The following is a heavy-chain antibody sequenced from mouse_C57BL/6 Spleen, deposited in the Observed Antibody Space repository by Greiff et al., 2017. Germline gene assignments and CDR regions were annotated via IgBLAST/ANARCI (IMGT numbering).Heavy chain of an antibody. CDR2: ISDGGSYT. V-gene: IGHV5-4*01. CDR3: ARDKLGKGYFDY. CDR1: GFTFSSYA. D-gene: IGHD4-1*01. J-gene: IGHJ2*01. Sequence: EVNLVESGGGLVKPGGSLKLSCAASGFTFSSYAMSWVRQTPEKRLEWVATISDGGSYTYYPDNVKGRFTISRDNAKNNLYLQMSHLKSEDTAMYYCARDKLGKGYFDYWGQGTTLTVSS.